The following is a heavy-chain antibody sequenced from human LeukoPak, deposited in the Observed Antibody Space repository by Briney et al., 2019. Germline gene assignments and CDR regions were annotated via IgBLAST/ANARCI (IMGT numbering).Heavy chain of an antibody. V-gene: IGHV4-34*01. CDR1: GGSFSGYY. D-gene: IGHD3-22*01. J-gene: IGHJ3*02. Sequence: PSETLSLTCAVYGGSFSGYYWSWIRQPPGKGLEWIGEINHSGSTNYNPSLKSRVTISVATSKNQFSLKLSSVTAADTAVYYCARYDSSGYPFFTIWGQGTMVTVSS. CDR3: ARYDSSGYPFFTI. CDR2: INHSGST.